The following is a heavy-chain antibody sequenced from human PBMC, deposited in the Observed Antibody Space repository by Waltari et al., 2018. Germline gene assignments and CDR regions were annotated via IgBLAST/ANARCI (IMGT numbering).Heavy chain of an antibody. Sequence: QVQLVQSGAEVKKPGSSVKVSCKASGGTFSSYAISWVRQAPGQGLEWMGGNIPIFGTANYAQKFQGRVTITTDESTSTAYMELSSLRSEDTAVYYCAKSGYSSSWSYDAFDIWGQGTMVTVSS. J-gene: IGHJ3*02. D-gene: IGHD6-13*01. CDR1: GGTFSSYA. CDR3: AKSGYSSSWSYDAFDI. CDR2: NIPIFGTA. V-gene: IGHV1-69*05.